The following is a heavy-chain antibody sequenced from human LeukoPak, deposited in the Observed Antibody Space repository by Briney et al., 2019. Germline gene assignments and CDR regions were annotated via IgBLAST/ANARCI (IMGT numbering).Heavy chain of an antibody. J-gene: IGHJ6*02. CDR1: GGSISSYY. CDR2: IYYSGST. CDR3: ARQGTTTVTTWSYYYYGMDV. Sequence: SETLSLTCTVSGGSISSYYWSWIRQPPGKGLEWIGYIYYSGSTNYNPSLKSRVIISVDTSKNQFSLKLSSVTAADTAVYYCARQGTTTVTTWSYYYYGMDVWGQRTTVTVSS. D-gene: IGHD4-17*01. V-gene: IGHV4-59*08.